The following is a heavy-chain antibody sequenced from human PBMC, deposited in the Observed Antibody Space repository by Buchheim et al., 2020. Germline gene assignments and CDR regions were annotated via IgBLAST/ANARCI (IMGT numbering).Heavy chain of an antibody. Sequence: QVRLQQWGAGLLKPSETLSLTCAVYGGSFSGYYWSWIRQPPGKGLEWIGEINHSGSTNYNPSLKSRVTISVDTSKNQFSLKLSSVTAADTAVYYCARGRVVVVPAYYYYGMDVWGQGTT. CDR2: INHSGST. D-gene: IGHD2-2*01. CDR1: GGSFSGYY. J-gene: IGHJ6*02. V-gene: IGHV4-34*01. CDR3: ARGRVVVVPAYYYYGMDV.